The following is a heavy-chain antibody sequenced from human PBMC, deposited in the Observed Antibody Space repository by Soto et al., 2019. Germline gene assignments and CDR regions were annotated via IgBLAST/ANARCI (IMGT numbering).Heavy chain of an antibody. CDR3: VKVGWLRGFDY. Sequence: GGSQRLSCAASWFTFSSYAMSWVRQTPGKGLEWVSAISGSGGSTYYADSVKGRFTISRDNSKNTLYLQMNSLRAEDTAVYYCVKVGWLRGFDYWGQGTLVTVSS. J-gene: IGHJ4*02. CDR1: WFTFSSYA. V-gene: IGHV3-23*01. D-gene: IGHD5-12*01. CDR2: ISGSGGST.